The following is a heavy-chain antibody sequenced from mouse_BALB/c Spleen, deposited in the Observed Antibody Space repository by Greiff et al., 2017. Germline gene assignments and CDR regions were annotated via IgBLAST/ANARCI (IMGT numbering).Heavy chain of an antibody. CDR2: INPSNGRT. Sequence: QVQLQQSGAELVKPGASVKLSCKASGYTFTSYWMHWVKQRPGQGLEWIGEINPSNGRTNYNEKFKSKATLTVDKSSSTAYMQLSSLTSEDSAVYYCARLYYGSSYEDYAMDYWGQGTSVTVSS. CDR1: GYTFTSYW. D-gene: IGHD1-1*01. J-gene: IGHJ4*01. V-gene: IGHV1S81*02. CDR3: ARLYYGSSYEDYAMDY.